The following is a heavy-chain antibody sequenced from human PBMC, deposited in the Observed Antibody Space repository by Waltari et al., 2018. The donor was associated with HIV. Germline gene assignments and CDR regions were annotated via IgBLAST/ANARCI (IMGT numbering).Heavy chain of an antibody. CDR3: ARHVFSGERYFHL. J-gene: IGHJ2*01. CDR2: ISHTGST. V-gene: IGHV4-34*01. CDR1: GGSFSGYF. Sequence: AGLLKPSETLSLTCDVYGGSFSGYFWSWLRQSPGKDLEWIGEISHTGSTNYNPSRKRRVTISVGTSKNQFSLSLISMTAADTAVYFGARHVFSGERYFHLWGRGTLVIVSS. D-gene: IGHD3-9*01.